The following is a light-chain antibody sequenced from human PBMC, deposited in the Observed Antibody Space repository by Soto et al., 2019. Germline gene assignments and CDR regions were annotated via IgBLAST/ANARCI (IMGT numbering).Light chain of an antibody. V-gene: IGLV2-14*01. CDR2: EVR. CDR3: SSYTRSSSVL. Sequence: QSALTQPASVSGSPGQSITISCTGTSSDVGYYNYVSWYQQHPGKAPKVLIYEVRNRPSGASSRFSGSKSGNTAFLTISVLQPEDEAHYYCSSYTRSSSVLFGGGTKVTVL. J-gene: IGLJ2*01. CDR1: SSDVGYYNY.